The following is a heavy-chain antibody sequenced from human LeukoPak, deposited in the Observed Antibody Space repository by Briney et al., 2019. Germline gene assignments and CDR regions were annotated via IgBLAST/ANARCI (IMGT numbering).Heavy chain of an antibody. J-gene: IGHJ6*03. Sequence: SVKVSCKASRGTFSSYAISWVRQAPGQGLEWMGGIIPIFGTANYAQKFQGRVTITADESTSTAYMELSSLRSEDTAVYYCARLVSSGWPDYYYYMDVWGKGTTVTISS. D-gene: IGHD6-19*01. V-gene: IGHV1-69*13. CDR1: RGTFSSYA. CDR3: ARLVSSGWPDYYYYMDV. CDR2: IIPIFGTA.